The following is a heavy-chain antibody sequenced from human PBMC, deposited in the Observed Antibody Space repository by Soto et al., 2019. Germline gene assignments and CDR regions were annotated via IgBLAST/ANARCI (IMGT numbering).Heavy chain of an antibody. CDR1: GGSISESNW. Sequence: QVRLEESGPGLVKPSGTLSLTCAVSGGSISESNWWSWVRQPPGKGLEWIGDIFHSGMTNYNSSLKSRVTISVDRSKNQFSLMLNSVTNADTAVYFCARAPAAPVQFDYWGQGTLVTVSS. D-gene: IGHD6-13*01. V-gene: IGHV4-4*02. J-gene: IGHJ4*02. CDR2: IFHSGMT. CDR3: ARAPAAPVQFDY.